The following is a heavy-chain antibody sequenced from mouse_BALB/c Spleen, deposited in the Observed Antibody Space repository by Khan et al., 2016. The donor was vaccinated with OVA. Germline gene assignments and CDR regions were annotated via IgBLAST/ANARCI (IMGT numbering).Heavy chain of an antibody. CDR3: TRWSYWFAY. D-gene: IGHD2-12*01. J-gene: IGHJ3*01. CDR1: GYTFTSYW. Sequence: LQQSGSELVRPGASVKLSCKASGYTFTSYWMHWVKQRPGQGLEWIGDIYPGSGSTNYDEKFKSKATLTVDTSSSTAYMQLSSRTSVDSAVYYCTRWSYWFAYWGQGTLVTVSA. CDR2: IYPGSGST. V-gene: IGHV1S22*01.